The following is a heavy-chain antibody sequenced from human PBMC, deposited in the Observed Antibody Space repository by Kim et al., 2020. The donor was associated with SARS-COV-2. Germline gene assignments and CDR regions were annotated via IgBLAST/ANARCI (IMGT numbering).Heavy chain of an antibody. Sequence: SVKVSCKASGGTFSSYAISWVRQAPGQGLEWMGGIIPLFGTANYAQKFQGRVTITADESTSTAYMELSSLRSEDTAVYYCARSPITTVRGVIINTFYYDVRGQETTVTVS. D-gene: IGHD3-10*01. CDR1: GGTFSSYA. J-gene: IGHJ6*02. CDR2: IIPLFGTA. V-gene: IGHV1-69*13. CDR3: ARSPITTVRGVIINTFYYDV.